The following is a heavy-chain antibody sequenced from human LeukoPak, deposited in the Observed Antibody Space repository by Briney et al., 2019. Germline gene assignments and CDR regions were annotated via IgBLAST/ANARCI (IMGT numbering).Heavy chain of an antibody. CDR2: ISGSGGST. V-gene: IGHV3-23*01. CDR1: GFTFSSYS. D-gene: IGHD6-13*01. Sequence: GGSLRLSCAASGFTFSSYSMTWVRQAPGKGLEWVSAISGSGGSTYYADSVKGRFTISRDNSKNTLYLQMNSLRAEDTAVYYCAKTVLAAADYYYYGMDVWGQGTTVTVSS. CDR3: AKTVLAAADYYYYGMDV. J-gene: IGHJ6*02.